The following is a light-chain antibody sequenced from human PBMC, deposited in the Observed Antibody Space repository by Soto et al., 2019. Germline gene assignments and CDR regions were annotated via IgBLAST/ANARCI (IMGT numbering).Light chain of an antibody. J-gene: IGLJ7*02. Sequence: QSVLTQPPSASGTPGQRVTISCSGSSSNIGTNTVIWYQQLPGAAPKLLIYSDNQRPSGVPDRFAGSKSGTSASLAISGLQSEDEADYYCAAWDVSLVVFGGGTQLTA. CDR3: AAWDVSLVV. CDR2: SDN. CDR1: SSNIGTNT. V-gene: IGLV1-44*01.